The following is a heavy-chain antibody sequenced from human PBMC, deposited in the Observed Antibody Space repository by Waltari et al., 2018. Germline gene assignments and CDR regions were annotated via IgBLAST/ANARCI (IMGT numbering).Heavy chain of an antibody. V-gene: IGHV4-39*01. J-gene: IGHJ4*02. CDR1: GGSISSSSYY. CDR2: IYYSGST. Sequence: QLQLQESGPGLVKPSETLSLTCTVSGGSISSSSYYWGWIRQPPGKGLEWIGSIYYSGSTYDNPSRKSRVTISVDTSKNQFSLKLSSVTAADTAVYYCARREYDFWSGLILHFDYWGQGTLVTVSS. CDR3: ARREYDFWSGLILHFDY. D-gene: IGHD3-3*01.